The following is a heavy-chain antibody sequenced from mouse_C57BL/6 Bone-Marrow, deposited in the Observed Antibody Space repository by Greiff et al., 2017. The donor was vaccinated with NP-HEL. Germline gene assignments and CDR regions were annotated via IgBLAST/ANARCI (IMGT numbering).Heavy chain of an antibody. Sequence: QVQLQQPGAELVKPGASVKLSCKASGYTFTTYWMQWVKLRPGQGLEWIGELDPSDSYTNYNQKFKGKATLTVDTSSSTAYMQLSSLTSEDSAVYYCARKAYYGRSYEFAYWGQGTLVTVSA. CDR3: ARKAYYGRSYEFAY. D-gene: IGHD1-1*01. V-gene: IGHV1-50*01. CDR1: GYTFTTYW. J-gene: IGHJ3*01. CDR2: LDPSDSYT.